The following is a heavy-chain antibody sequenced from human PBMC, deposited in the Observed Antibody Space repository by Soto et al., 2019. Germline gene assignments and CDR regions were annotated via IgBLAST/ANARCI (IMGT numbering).Heavy chain of an antibody. J-gene: IGHJ5*02. CDR2: IFSSGST. D-gene: IGHD2-21*02. CDR1: GGSITDYS. Sequence: SETLSLTCTVSGGSITDYSWVWIRQPAGKGLEWIGRIFSSGSTNYNPSLKGRITMSLDASKNQFSLKLNSATATDTAVYFCARDQGVVVTADNWFDPWGQGILVTVSS. CDR3: ARDQGVVVTADNWFDP. V-gene: IGHV4-4*07.